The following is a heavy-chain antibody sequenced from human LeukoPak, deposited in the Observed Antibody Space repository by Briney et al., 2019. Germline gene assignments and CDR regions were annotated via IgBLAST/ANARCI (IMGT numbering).Heavy chain of an antibody. J-gene: IGHJ5*02. CDR2: IYHSGST. D-gene: IGHD6-19*01. Sequence: SETLSLTCTVSGGSMSGHWWSWIRQSPGKGLEWIGSIYHSGSTYYNPSLKSRVTISVDTSKNQFSLKLSSVTAADTAVYYCARDWIAVAGIGWFDPWGQGTLVTVSS. CDR1: GGSMSGHW. V-gene: IGHV4-38-2*02. CDR3: ARDWIAVAGIGWFDP.